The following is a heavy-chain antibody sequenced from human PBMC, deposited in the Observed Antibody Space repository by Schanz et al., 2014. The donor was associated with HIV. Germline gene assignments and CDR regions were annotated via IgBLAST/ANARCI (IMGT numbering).Heavy chain of an antibody. CDR2: IWYDGSKK. CDR1: GFTFSSYG. Sequence: QLQVVESGGGVVQPGRSLRLSCAASGFTFSSYGIHWVRQAPGKGLEWVALIWYDGSKKYYADSVKGRFTISRDNSKNTLYLQMNGLRAEDTAVYYCARTSRIVIPDRDPRLSYLYGMDVWGQGTTVTVSS. CDR3: ARTSRIVIPDRDPRLSYLYGMDV. J-gene: IGHJ6*02. D-gene: IGHD1-26*01. V-gene: IGHV3-33*01.